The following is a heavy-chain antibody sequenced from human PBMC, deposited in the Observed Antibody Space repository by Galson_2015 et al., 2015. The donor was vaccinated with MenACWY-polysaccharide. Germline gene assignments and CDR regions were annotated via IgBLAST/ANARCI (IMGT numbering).Heavy chain of an antibody. CDR1: GFTFSTYS. V-gene: IGHV3-48*02. CDR2: ISSSSKTI. J-gene: IGHJ4*02. Sequence: SLRLSCAASGFTFSTYSMTWVRHAPGNGLDWVSYISSSSKTIYYADSVKGRFTISRDNAKSSLYMQMNSLRNEDTAVYYCARDSGIAGSDDYLGKGTLVTVSS. CDR3: ARDSGIAGSDDY. D-gene: IGHD6-13*01.